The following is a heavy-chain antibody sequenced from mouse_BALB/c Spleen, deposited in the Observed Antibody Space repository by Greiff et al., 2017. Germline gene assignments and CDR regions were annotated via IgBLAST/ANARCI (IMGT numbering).Heavy chain of an antibody. CDR1: GYSFTGYY. CDR3: ARSLRRHWYFDV. CDR2: ISCYNGAT. V-gene: IGHV1S34*01. J-gene: IGHJ1*01. Sequence: LVKTGASVKISCKASGYSFTGYYMHWVKQSHGKSLEWIGYISCYNGATSYNQKFKGKATFTVDTSSSTAYMQFNSLTSEDSAVYYCARSLRRHWYFDVWGAGTTVTVSS. D-gene: IGHD1-2*01.